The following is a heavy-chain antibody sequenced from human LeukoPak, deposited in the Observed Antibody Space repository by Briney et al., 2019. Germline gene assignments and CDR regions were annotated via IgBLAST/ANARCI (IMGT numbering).Heavy chain of an antibody. V-gene: IGHV3-15*01. CDR2: IKSKSEGGTT. CDR3: STGITGY. CDR1: GFTFSNAW. Sequence: PGGSLRLSCAASGFTFSNAWMTWVRQAPGKGLEWVGRIKSKSEGGTTDYAAPVKGRSTISRDDSKNTLYLQMNSLKTEDTAVYYCSTGITGYWGQGTLVTVS. D-gene: IGHD3-16*01. J-gene: IGHJ4*02.